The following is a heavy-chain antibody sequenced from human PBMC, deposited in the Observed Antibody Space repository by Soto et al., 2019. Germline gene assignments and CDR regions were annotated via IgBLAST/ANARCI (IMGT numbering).Heavy chain of an antibody. CDR2: ISGSGGST. CDR1: GFTFSSYA. D-gene: IGHD4-4*01. Sequence: GGSLRLSCAASGFTFSSYAISWVRQAPGKGLEWVSAISGSGGSTYYADSVKGRFTISRDNSKNTLYLQMNSLRAEDTAVYYCAKDPVGMTTVTTGSDVWGQGTPVT. J-gene: IGHJ6*02. CDR3: AKDPVGMTTVTTGSDV. V-gene: IGHV3-23*01.